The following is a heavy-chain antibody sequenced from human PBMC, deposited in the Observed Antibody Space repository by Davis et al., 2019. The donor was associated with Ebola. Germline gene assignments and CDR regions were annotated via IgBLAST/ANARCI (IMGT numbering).Heavy chain of an antibody. V-gene: IGHV5-10-1*01. Sequence: PGGSLRLSCKGSGYSFKSYWISWVRQMPGKGLEWMGRIDPSDSYTNYSPSFQGHVTISADKSISTAYLQWSSLKASDTAMYYCASTDGYNDYYYYGMDVWGQGTTVTVSS. J-gene: IGHJ6*02. CDR1: GYSFKSYW. CDR3: ASTDGYNDYYYYGMDV. CDR2: IDPSDSYT. D-gene: IGHD5-24*01.